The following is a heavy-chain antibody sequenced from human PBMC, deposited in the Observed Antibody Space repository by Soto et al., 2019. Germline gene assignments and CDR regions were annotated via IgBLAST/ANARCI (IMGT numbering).Heavy chain of an antibody. CDR2: IYYSGST. Sequence: PSETLSLTCTVSGGSISNTNYYWGWIRQPPGKGLEWIGSIYYSGSTHYSPSLKSRVTISVDTSKNQFSLKLSSVIAADTAVYYCARDRVVDAFDIWGQGTMVTVSS. J-gene: IGHJ3*02. CDR1: GGSISNTNYY. D-gene: IGHD3-22*01. CDR3: ARDRVVDAFDI. V-gene: IGHV4-39*02.